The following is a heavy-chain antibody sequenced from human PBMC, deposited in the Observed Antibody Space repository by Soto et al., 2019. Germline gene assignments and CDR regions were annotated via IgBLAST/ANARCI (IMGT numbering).Heavy chain of an antibody. V-gene: IGHV1-3*05. CDR2: INAGNGNT. CDR3: ARSILVVTALDY. Sequence: QVQLVQSGAEEKKPGASVKVSCKASGYTFTSYAMHWVRQAPGQRLEWMGWINAGNGNTKYSQKFQGRVTITRDTSACTAYMELSSLRSEDTAVYYCARSILVVTALDYWGQGTLVTVSS. CDR1: GYTFTSYA. J-gene: IGHJ4*02. D-gene: IGHD2-21*02.